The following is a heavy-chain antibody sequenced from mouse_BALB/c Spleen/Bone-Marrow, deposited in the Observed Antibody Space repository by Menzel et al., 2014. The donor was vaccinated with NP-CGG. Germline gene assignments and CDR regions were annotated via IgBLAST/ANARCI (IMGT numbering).Heavy chain of an antibody. CDR1: GFTFSSFG. D-gene: IGHD2-4*01. CDR3: ARSPYDYAAMDY. V-gene: IGHV5-17*02. CDR2: ISSGSSTI. J-gene: IGHJ4*01. Sequence: EVMLVESGGGLVQPGGSRKLSCAAPGFTFSSFGMHWVRQAPEKGLEWVAYISSGSSTIYYADTVKGRFTISRDNPKNTLFLQMTSLRSEDTAMYYCARSPYDYAAMDYWGQGTSITVSS.